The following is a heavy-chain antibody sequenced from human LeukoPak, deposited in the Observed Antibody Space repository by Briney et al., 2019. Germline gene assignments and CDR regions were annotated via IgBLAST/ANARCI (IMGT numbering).Heavy chain of an antibody. J-gene: IGHJ4*02. CDR2: ISGSGEYT. CDR1: QFTFTYYA. D-gene: IGHD3-10*01. CDR3: AKEIYAYGSRGFDY. V-gene: IGHV3-23*01. Sequence: PGGSLRLSCSASQFTFTYYAMTWVRQAPGKGLEWVAGISGSGEYTYYAGSVKGRFTISRDNYKNTLYLQLNSLRVEDTAVYYCAKEIYAYGSRGFDYWGQGNPVTVSS.